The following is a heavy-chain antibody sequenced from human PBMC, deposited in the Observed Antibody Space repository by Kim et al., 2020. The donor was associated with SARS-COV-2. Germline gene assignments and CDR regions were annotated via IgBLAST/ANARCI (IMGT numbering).Heavy chain of an antibody. J-gene: IGHJ4*02. CDR1: GFTFSSYS. Sequence: GGSLRLSCAASGFTFSSYSMNWVRQAPGKGLEWVSYISSSSSTIYYADSVKGRFTISRDNAKNSLYLQMNSLRAEDTAVYYCARGGYCSGGSCSRALDYWGQGTLVTVSS. D-gene: IGHD2-15*01. CDR3: ARGGYCSGGSCSRALDY. CDR2: ISSSSSTI. V-gene: IGHV3-48*04.